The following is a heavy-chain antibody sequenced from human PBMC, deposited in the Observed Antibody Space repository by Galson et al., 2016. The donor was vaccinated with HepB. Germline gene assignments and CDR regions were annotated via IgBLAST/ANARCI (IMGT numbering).Heavy chain of an antibody. CDR1: GFTFNHYA. D-gene: IGHD1-1*01. J-gene: IGHJ4*02. V-gene: IGHV3-64D*06. CDR2: VSADGFAT. CDR3: VKDRGCPNCRYDY. Sequence: SLRLSCAASGFTFNHYALHWVRQAPGKGLEYVSTVSADGFATYYADSVKGRFAISRDNPKNTQYLQMSSLRPEDTALYYCVKDRGCPNCRYDYWGQGALVTVSS.